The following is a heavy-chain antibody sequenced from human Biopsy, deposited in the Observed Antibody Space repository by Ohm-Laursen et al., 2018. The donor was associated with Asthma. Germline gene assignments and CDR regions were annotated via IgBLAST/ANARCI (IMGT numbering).Heavy chain of an antibody. D-gene: IGHD4-17*01. CDR1: GGSISSGGYY. V-gene: IGHV4-31*11. J-gene: IGHJ4*02. CDR2: IYYSGST. Sequence: PSETLSLTCAVSGGSISSGGYYWSWIRQHPGKGLEWIGYIYYSGSTYYNPSLKSRVTISVDTSKNQFSLNLSSVTAADTAVHYCARWGSYGFDYWGQGTLVTVSS. CDR3: ARWGSYGFDY.